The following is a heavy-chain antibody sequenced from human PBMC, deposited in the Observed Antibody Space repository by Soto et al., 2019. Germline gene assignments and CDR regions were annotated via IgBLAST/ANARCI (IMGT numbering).Heavy chain of an antibody. Sequence: GGSLRLSCAASGFTVSSNYMSWVRQAPGKGLEWVSVIYSGGSTYYADSVKGRFTISRDNSKNTLYLQMNSLRAEDTAVYYCARDQYCSSTSCYDGRGQGTLVTVSS. V-gene: IGHV3-66*01. CDR2: IYSGGST. CDR3: ARDQYCSSTSCYDG. D-gene: IGHD2-2*01. CDR1: GFTVSSNY. J-gene: IGHJ4*02.